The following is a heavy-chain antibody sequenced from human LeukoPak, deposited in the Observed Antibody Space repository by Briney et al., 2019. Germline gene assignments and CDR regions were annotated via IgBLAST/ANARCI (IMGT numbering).Heavy chain of an antibody. J-gene: IGHJ4*02. CDR1: GYTFTSFG. CDR3: ARDLTSYYYDNNGAFDF. V-gene: IGHV1-69*04. Sequence: SVKVSCKASGYTFTSFGINWVRQAPGQGLEWMGRIIPILDTPNYAQKFQGRVTITADKSTSTAYMELSSLRSEDTAVYYCARDLTSYYYDNNGAFDFWGQGTLVTVSS. D-gene: IGHD3-22*01. CDR2: IIPILDTP.